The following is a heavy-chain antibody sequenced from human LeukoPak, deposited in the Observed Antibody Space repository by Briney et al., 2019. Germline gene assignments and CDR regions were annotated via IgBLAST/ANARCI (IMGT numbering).Heavy chain of an antibody. CDR2: ISYDGTNE. Sequence: PGRSLRLSCAASGFTFSSYAMHWVRQAPGKGLEWVAVISYDGTNEYHADSVKGRFTISRDNSKNTLYLQMNSLRAEDTAVYYCARANPRIVGTTHSYYFDYWGQGTLVTVSS. CDR3: ARANPRIVGTTHSYYFDY. V-gene: IGHV3-30-3*01. J-gene: IGHJ4*02. D-gene: IGHD1-26*01. CDR1: GFTFSSYA.